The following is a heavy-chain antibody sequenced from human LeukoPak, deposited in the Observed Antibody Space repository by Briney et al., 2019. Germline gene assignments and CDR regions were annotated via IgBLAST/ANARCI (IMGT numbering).Heavy chain of an antibody. CDR3: AKETTVTTSKYYYGMDV. CDR2: ISYDGSNK. V-gene: IGHV3-30*18. D-gene: IGHD4-17*01. Sequence: PGGSLRLSCAASGFTFSSYSMNWVRQAPGKGLEWVAVISYDGSNKYYVDSVKGRFTISRDNSKNTLYLQMDSLRAEDTAVYYCAKETTVTTSKYYYGMDVWGQGTTVTVSS. CDR1: GFTFSSYS. J-gene: IGHJ6*02.